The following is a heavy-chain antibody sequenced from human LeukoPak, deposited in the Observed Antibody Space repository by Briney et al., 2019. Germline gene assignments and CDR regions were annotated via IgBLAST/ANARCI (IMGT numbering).Heavy chain of an antibody. J-gene: IGHJ4*02. Sequence: GGSRRLSCAASGFTFSNAWMNWVRQAPGKGLEWVGRIKNKTDGGTTDYAAPVKGRFTISRDDSKNTLYLQMNSLKTEDTAVYYCTTDNYDFWSGYYSFDYWGQGTLVTVSS. V-gene: IGHV3-15*07. CDR3: TTDNYDFWSGYYSFDY. CDR1: GFTFSNAW. D-gene: IGHD3-3*01. CDR2: IKNKTDGGTT.